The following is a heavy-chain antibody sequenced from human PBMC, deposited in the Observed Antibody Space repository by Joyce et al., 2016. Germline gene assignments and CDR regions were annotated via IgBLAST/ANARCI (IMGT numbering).Heavy chain of an antibody. Sequence: QVQLVESGGGVVQPGKSLRLSCAASGITFSTYAMPWVRQAPGKGLEWVALISSDGCNKDYRDSVKGRFTISRDDSKSTLYLQMNSLRPDDTAMYFCAKDTGDYGPDYWGQGTLVAVSS. CDR1: GITFSTYA. CDR2: ISSDGCNK. D-gene: IGHD4-17*01. V-gene: IGHV3-30*18. CDR3: AKDTGDYGPDY. J-gene: IGHJ4*02.